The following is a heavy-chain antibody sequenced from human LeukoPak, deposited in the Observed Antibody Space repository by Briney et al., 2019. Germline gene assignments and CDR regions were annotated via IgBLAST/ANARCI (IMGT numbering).Heavy chain of an antibody. CDR1: GYTFTGYY. V-gene: IGHV1-2*02. CDR2: INPNSGGT. D-gene: IGHD6-19*01. CDR3: ARARRIAVAGSTQYFQH. Sequence: ASVKVSCKASGYTFTGYYMHWVRQAPGRGLEWMGWINPNSGGTNYAQKFQGRVTMTRDTSISTAYMELSRLRSDDTAVYYCARARRIAVAGSTQYFQHWGQGTLVTVSS. J-gene: IGHJ1*01.